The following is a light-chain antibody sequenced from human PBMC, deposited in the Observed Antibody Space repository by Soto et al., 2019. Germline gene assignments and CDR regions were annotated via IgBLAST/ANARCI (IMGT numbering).Light chain of an antibody. CDR3: QQYVSSPRT. Sequence: EIVLTQSPGTLSLSPGERATLSCRASQSVSSSYLAWYQQKPGQAPRLLIYGASSRATGIPDRFSGSGSGTDFTLTISILEPEDFAVYYCQQYVSSPRTFGPGTKVDIK. CDR2: GAS. J-gene: IGKJ3*01. V-gene: IGKV3-20*01. CDR1: QSVSSSY.